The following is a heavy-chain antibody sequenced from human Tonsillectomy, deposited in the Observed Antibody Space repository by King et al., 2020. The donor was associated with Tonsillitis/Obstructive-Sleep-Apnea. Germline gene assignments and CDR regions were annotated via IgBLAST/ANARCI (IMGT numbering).Heavy chain of an antibody. CDR2: ISAYNGNT. J-gene: IGHJ3*02. CDR1: GYTFTSYG. CDR3: ARDSNYDFWSGYLDDAFDI. Sequence: VQLVESGAEVKKPGASVKVSCKASGYTFTSYGISWVRQAPGQGLEWRGWISAYNGNTNYAQKLQGRVTKTPETSTITAYMELRSLRSDDTAVYYCARDSNYDFWSGYLDDAFDIWGQGTMVTVSS. D-gene: IGHD3-3*01. V-gene: IGHV1-18*01.